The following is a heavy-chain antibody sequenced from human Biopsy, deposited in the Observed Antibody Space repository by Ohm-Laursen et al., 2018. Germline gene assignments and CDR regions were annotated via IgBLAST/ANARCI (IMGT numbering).Heavy chain of an antibody. J-gene: IGHJ6*02. V-gene: IGHV4-38-2*01. D-gene: IGHD2/OR15-2a*01. CDR3: ARAIYCTTSTCYQRGMDV. CDR2: VYRSGDT. CDR1: GYFIISGYY. Sequence: DTLSLTCDVSGYFIISGYYWGWIRQSPGKGLEWIGSVYRSGDTYSNPSLNSRVTISADRFKSQVSLKLSSVTAADTAVYYCARAIYCTTSTCYQRGMDVWGQGTTVTVAS.